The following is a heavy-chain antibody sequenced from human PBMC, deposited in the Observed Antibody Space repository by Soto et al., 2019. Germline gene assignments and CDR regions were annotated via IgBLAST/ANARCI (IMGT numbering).Heavy chain of an antibody. CDR3: AKETGYSRSCAKIGY. Sequence: GGSLRLSCAASGFTFSGYAMSWVRQPPGKGLERVSAISGSGISTYYADSVKGRFTISGDNSKNTLYLQMNSLRAEDTAVYYCAKETGYSRSCAKIGYWRQGT. CDR2: ISGSGIST. D-gene: IGHD6-13*01. J-gene: IGHJ4*02. V-gene: IGHV3-23*01. CDR1: GFTFSGYA.